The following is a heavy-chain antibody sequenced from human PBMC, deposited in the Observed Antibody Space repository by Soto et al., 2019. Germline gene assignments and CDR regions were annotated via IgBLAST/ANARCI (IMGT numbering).Heavy chain of an antibody. J-gene: IGHJ6*02. D-gene: IGHD5-12*01. V-gene: IGHV3-73*01. CDR3: TRPYAHAPVAHYGMDV. CDR1: GFTFRGSA. CDR2: TRSKANRYAT. Sequence: GGSLRLSCAASGFTFRGSAMHWVRQASGKGLGWFGSTRSKANRYATAYAASVKGRFTISRDDSKNTAYLQMNSLKTEDTAVYYCTRPYAHAPVAHYGMDVWGQGTTVTVSS.